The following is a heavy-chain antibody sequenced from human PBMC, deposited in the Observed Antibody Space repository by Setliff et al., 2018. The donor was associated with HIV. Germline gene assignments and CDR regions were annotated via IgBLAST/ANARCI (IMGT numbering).Heavy chain of an antibody. CDR3: ARDRAHYYDSSGQMPFDI. D-gene: IGHD3-22*01. V-gene: IGHV1-69*05. J-gene: IGHJ3*02. CDR1: GGTFSSYA. Sequence: ASVKVSCKASGGTFSSYAISWVRQAPGQGLEWMGGIIPIFGTANYAQKFQGRVTITTDESTSTAYMELRSLISEDTAVYYCARDRAHYYDSSGQMPFDILGQGTMVTVSS. CDR2: IIPIFGTA.